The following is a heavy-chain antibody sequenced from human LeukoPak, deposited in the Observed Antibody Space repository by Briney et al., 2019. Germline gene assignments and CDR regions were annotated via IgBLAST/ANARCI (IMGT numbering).Heavy chain of an antibody. V-gene: IGHV5-51*01. Sequence: GESPKISCKGSGYSFTSYWIGWVRQMPGKGLEWMGIIYPGDSDTRYSPSFQGQVTISADKSISTAYLQWSSLKASDTAMYYCARHKASYYYGMDVWGQGTTVTVSS. J-gene: IGHJ6*02. CDR2: IYPGDSDT. CDR3: ARHKASYYYGMDV. CDR1: GYSFTSYW.